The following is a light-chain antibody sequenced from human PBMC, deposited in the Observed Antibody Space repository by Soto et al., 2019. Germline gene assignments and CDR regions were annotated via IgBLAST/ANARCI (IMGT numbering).Light chain of an antibody. J-gene: IGLJ2*01. Sequence: QSVLTKPPSVSGAPGQRVTISCTGSSSNIGAGYDVHWYQQLPGTAPKLLIYGNSNRPSGVPDRFSGSKSGTSASLAITGLRAEDEADYYCQSYDSSLSGVVFGGGTKLTVL. CDR1: SSNIGAGYD. CDR3: QSYDSSLSGVV. CDR2: GNS. V-gene: IGLV1-40*01.